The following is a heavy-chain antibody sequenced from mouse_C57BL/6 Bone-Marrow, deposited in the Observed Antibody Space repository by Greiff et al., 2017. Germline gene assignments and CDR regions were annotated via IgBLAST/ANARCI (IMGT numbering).Heavy chain of an antibody. Sequence: EVKLVESGGDLVKPGGSLKLSCAASGFTFSSYGMSWVRQTPDKRLEWVATISSGGSYTYYPDSVKGRFTISRDNAKNTLYLQMSSLKSGDTAMYYCARHPYWGQGTTLTVSS. CDR1: GFTFSSYG. CDR3: ARHPY. CDR2: ISSGGSYT. J-gene: IGHJ2*01. V-gene: IGHV5-6*02.